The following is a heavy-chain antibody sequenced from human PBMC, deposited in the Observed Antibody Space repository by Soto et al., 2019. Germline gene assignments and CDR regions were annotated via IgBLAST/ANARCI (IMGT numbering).Heavy chain of an antibody. CDR2: IIPILGIA. CDR3: ASEITANIVVVPAAMTAGWFDP. CDR1: GGTFSSYT. D-gene: IGHD2-2*01. J-gene: IGHJ5*02. V-gene: IGHV1-69*02. Sequence: EASVKVTCKASGGTFSSYTISWVRQAPGQGLEWMGRIIPILGIANYAQKFQGRVTITADKSTSTAYMELSSLRSEDTAVYYCASEITANIVVVPAAMTAGWFDPWG.